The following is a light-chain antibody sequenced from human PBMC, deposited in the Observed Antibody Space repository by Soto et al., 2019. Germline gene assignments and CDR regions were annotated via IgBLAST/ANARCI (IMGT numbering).Light chain of an antibody. CDR1: SSDVGGYNY. J-gene: IGLJ1*01. CDR3: CSYTSSSTYV. CDR2: DVS. Sequence: QSALTQPTSVSGSPGQSITISCTGTSSDVGGYNYVSWYQQHPGKAPKLMIYDVSNRPSGVSNRFSGSKSVNTASLTISGLQADDEDDYYCCSYTSSSTYVFGTGTKLTVL. V-gene: IGLV2-14*01.